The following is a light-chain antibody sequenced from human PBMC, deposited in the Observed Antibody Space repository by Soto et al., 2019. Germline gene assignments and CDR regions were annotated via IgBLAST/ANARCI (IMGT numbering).Light chain of an antibody. Sequence: QSVLTQPPSVSGAPGQRVTISCTGSSPTIGAGYDVHWYQQLPGTAPNLLIYGNSNRPSGVPDRFSGSKSGTSASLAITGLQAEDEADYYCQSYDSSLSGYVFGTGTKLTVL. CDR3: QSYDSSLSGYV. CDR1: SPTIGAGYD. V-gene: IGLV1-40*01. J-gene: IGLJ1*01. CDR2: GNS.